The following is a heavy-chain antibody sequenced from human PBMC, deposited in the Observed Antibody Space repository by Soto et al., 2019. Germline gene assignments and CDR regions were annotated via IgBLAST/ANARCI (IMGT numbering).Heavy chain of an antibody. V-gene: IGHV3-7*01. CDR3: AREVHDITIFGVVIFCYMDV. Sequence: GGLRLSCAASGFTFSSYWMSWVRQAPGKGLEWVANIKQDGSEKYYVDSVKGRFTISRDNAKNSLYLQMNSLRAEDTAVYYCAREVHDITIFGVVIFCYMDVWGKGTTVTVSS. J-gene: IGHJ6*03. CDR1: GFTFSSYW. D-gene: IGHD3-3*01. CDR2: IKQDGSEK.